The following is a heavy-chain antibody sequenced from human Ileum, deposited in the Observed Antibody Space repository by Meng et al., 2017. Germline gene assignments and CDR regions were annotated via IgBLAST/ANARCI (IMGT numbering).Heavy chain of an antibody. D-gene: IGHD4-17*01. CDR3: ARGGKSRVTTDWFDP. CDR2: ISPYNGNT. J-gene: IGHJ5*02. V-gene: IGHV1-18*01. CDR1: GYSFTNYG. Sequence: QVQLVQSGAEVKKPGASVKVSCKASGYSFTNYGINWVRQAPGQGLEWMGWISPYNGNTNYGQRSQGRVTMTTDTSTSTAYMELRRLRSDDTAVYYCARGGKSRVTTDWFDPWGQGTLVTVSS.